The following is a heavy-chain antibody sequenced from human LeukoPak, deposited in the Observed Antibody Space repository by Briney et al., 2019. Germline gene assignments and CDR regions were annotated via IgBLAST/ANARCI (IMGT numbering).Heavy chain of an antibody. CDR3: ARGHRVDTEGFDY. CDR2: INPNSGGT. Sequence: ASVKVSCKASGYTFTGYYMHWVRQAPGQGLEWMGRINPNSGGTNYAQKFQGRVTMTRDTSISTAYMELSRLRSDDTAVYYCARGHRVDTEGFDYWGQGTLVTVSS. CDR1: GYTFTGYY. D-gene: IGHD5-18*01. J-gene: IGHJ4*02. V-gene: IGHV1-2*06.